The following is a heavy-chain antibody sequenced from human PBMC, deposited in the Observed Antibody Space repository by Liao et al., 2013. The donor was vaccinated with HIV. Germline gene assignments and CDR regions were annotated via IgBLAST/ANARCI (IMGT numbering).Heavy chain of an antibody. CDR1: GGSITSYF. Sequence: QVQLQELGPGLVKPSETLSLTCTVSGGSITSYFWTWIRQPPGKGLEWIGYIYHNGNTKYNPSLGSRVTISVDTSKNQFSLRLRSVTAADTAFYYCAGEFSGITNWGQGTLVTVSS. CDR3: AGEFSGITN. J-gene: IGHJ4*01. CDR2: IYHNGNT. V-gene: IGHV4-59*01. D-gene: IGHD5-12*01.